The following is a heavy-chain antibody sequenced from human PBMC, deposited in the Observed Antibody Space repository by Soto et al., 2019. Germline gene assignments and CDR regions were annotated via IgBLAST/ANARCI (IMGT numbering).Heavy chain of an antibody. D-gene: IGHD2-2*01. Sequence: GESLKISCQGSGYSFTSNWIGWVRQKSGKGLEWMGIIYPGDSDTRYSPSFQGQVTISADKSINTAYMQWSSLKASDTAMYHCVVQQKLPCINFWGQGTLVTVSS. CDR2: IYPGDSDT. J-gene: IGHJ4*02. CDR1: GYSFTSNW. V-gene: IGHV5-51*01. CDR3: VVQQKLPCINF.